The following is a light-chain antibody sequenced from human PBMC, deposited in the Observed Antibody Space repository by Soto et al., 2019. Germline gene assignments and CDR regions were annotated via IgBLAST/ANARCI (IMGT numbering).Light chain of an antibody. CDR3: SSHTSSSTPYV. J-gene: IGLJ1*01. CDR2: DVS. Sequence: QSVLTQPASVSGSPGQSITISCTGTSSDVGGYNYVSWYQHHPGKAPKLMIYDVSNRPSGVSYRFSGSKSGNTASLTISGLQAEDEADYYCSSHTSSSTPYVFGTGTKLTVL. V-gene: IGLV2-14*03. CDR1: SSDVGGYNY.